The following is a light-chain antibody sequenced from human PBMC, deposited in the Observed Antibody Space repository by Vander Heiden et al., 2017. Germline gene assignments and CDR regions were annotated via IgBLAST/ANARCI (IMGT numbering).Light chain of an antibody. J-gene: IGLJ1*01. CDR1: NIGSKS. Sequence: SYVLAQPPSVSVAPGQTARITCGGNNIGSKSVHWYQQKPGQAPVLVVYENSDRPSGIPERFSGSNSGNTAKLTVSRVEAGDEADYYCHVWDSSSDQYVFGTGTKVTVI. V-gene: IGLV3-21*02. CDR3: HVWDSSSDQYV. CDR2: ENS.